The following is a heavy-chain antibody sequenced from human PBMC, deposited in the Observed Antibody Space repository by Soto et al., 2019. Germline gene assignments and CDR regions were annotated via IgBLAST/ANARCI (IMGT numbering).Heavy chain of an antibody. V-gene: IGHV4-31*03. CDR2: IYYSGST. D-gene: IGHD1-26*01. J-gene: IGHJ4*02. CDR1: GGSISSGGYY. CDR3: ARGAVGVTNGYYFDY. Sequence: QVQLQESGPGLVKPSQTLSLTCTVSGGSISSGGYYWSWIRQHPGKGLEWIGYIYYSGSTYYNPSLKSRVTISVDTSKNQFALKLSSVTAADTAVYYCARGAVGVTNGYYFDYWGQGTLVTVSS.